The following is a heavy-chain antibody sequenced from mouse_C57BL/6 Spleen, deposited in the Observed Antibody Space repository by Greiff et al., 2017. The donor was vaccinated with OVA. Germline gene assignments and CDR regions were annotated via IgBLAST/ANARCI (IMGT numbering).Heavy chain of an antibody. J-gene: IGHJ4*01. Sequence: VKLVESGPGLAAPSQSLSITCTVSGFSLTSYAISWVRQPPGKGLEWLGVIWTGGGTNYNSALKSRLSISKDNSKSQVFLKMNSLQTDDTARYYCARDGYYVDYYAMDYWGQGTSVTVSS. D-gene: IGHD2-3*01. CDR3: ARDGYYVDYYAMDY. CDR2: IWTGGGT. CDR1: GFSLTSYA. V-gene: IGHV2-9-1*01.